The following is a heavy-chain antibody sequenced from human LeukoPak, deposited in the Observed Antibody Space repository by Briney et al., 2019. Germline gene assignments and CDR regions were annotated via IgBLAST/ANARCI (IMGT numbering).Heavy chain of an antibody. CDR2: ISGSGGST. CDR1: GFTFSSYA. Sequence: GGPLRLSCAASGFTFSSYAMSWVRQARGEGVEWVSAISGSGGSTYYADSVKGRFTISRDNAKNPLYLQMNSLRAEDTAVYYCARELGYGSGSYYKDWGQGTLVTVSS. V-gene: IGHV3-23*01. D-gene: IGHD3-10*01. J-gene: IGHJ4*02. CDR3: ARELGYGSGSYYKD.